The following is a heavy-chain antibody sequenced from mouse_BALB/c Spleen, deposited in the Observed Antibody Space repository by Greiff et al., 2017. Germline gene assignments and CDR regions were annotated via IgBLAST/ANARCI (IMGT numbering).Heavy chain of an antibody. V-gene: IGHV2-9*02. Sequence: VKLVDSGPGLVAPSQSLSITCTVSGFSLTSYGVHWVPQPPGTGLEWLGVIWAGGSTNYNSALMSRLSISKDNSKGQVFLKMNSLQTDDTAMYYCARDRGYFDNWGQGTTLTGAS. J-gene: IGHJ2*01. CDR1: GFSLTSYG. CDR2: IWAGGST. CDR3: ARDRGYFDN.